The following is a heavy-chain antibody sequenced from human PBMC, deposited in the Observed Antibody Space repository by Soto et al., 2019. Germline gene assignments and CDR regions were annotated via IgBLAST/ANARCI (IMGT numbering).Heavy chain of an antibody. Sequence: ASVKVSCKASGYTFTSYDINWVRQATGQGLEWMGWMNPNSGNTGYAQKFQGRVTMTRSTSISTAYMELSSLRSEDTAVYYCARGSYTYYVVWSSNRQNNWFDPWGQGTLVTVSS. J-gene: IGHJ5*02. CDR2: MNPNSGNT. V-gene: IGHV1-8*01. CDR1: GYTFTSYD. CDR3: ARGSYTYYVVWSSNRQNNWFDP. D-gene: IGHD3-3*01.